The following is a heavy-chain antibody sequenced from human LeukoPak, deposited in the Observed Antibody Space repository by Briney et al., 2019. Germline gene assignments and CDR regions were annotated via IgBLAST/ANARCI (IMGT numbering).Heavy chain of an antibody. CDR2: ISGSGGST. V-gene: IGHV3-23*01. D-gene: IGHD2-21*02. CDR3: AKAEKNAYCGGDCYTDFDY. CDR1: GFTFSSYA. Sequence: PGGSLRLSCAASGFTFSSYAMSWVRQAPGKGPEWVSDISGSGGSTYYADSVKGRFTISRDNSKNTLYLQMNSLRAEDTAVYYCAKAEKNAYCGGDCYTDFDYWGQGTLVTVSS. J-gene: IGHJ4*02.